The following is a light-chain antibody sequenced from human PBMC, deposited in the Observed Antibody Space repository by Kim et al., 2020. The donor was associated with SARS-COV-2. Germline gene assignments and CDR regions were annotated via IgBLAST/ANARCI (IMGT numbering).Light chain of an antibody. CDR1: QTVLSRSNNSNY. V-gene: IGKV4-1*01. J-gene: IGKJ2*01. CDR3: QQYFSSPYT. Sequence: ATINCKSSQTVLSRSNNSNYLAWYQQKPGQPPKLLISWASTRESGVPDRFSGSGSGADFTLAISSLQAEDVAVYYCQQYFSSPYTFGQGTKVDIK. CDR2: WAS.